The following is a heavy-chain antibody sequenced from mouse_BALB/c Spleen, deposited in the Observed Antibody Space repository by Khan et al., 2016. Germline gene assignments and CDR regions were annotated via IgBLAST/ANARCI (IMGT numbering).Heavy chain of an antibody. D-gene: IGHD2-13*01. CDR2: INTYTGEP. Sequence: QIQLVQSGPELKKPGETVKISCKASGYTFTKYGMNWVKQAPGKGLKWMGWINTYTGEPTYADDFKGRFAFSLETSASTAYLQINNLKNEDTATYLCASGGEYGGYAYGVQGTLITLAA. J-gene: IGHJ3*01. CDR3: ASGGEYGGYAY. CDR1: GYTFTKYG. V-gene: IGHV9-3-1*01.